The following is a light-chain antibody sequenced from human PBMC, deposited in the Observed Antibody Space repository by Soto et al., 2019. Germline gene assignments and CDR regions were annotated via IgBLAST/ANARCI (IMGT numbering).Light chain of an antibody. Sequence: EIVLTQSPGTLSLSPGERATLSCRASQSVSSSYLAWYQQKPGQAPRLLIYGASSRATGIPDRFSGSGSGTAFTLPIRSLEHADFAVYYCQQYGSSPPWTFGQGTKVDIK. CDR1: QSVSSSY. V-gene: IGKV3-20*01. CDR3: QQYGSSPPWT. J-gene: IGKJ1*01. CDR2: GAS.